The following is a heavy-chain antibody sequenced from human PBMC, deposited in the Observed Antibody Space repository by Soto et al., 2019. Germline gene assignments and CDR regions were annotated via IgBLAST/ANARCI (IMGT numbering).Heavy chain of an antibody. CDR1: GYTFTGYY. D-gene: IGHD1-1*01. Sequence: ASVKVSCKASGYTFTGYYMHWVRQAPGQGLEWMGWINPNSGGTNYAQKFQGWVTMTRDTSISTAYMELSRLRSDDTAVYYCARDLSDDGFLYYVMAVRGQGTTVTVSS. J-gene: IGHJ6*02. CDR3: ARDLSDDGFLYYVMAV. V-gene: IGHV1-2*04. CDR2: INPNSGGT.